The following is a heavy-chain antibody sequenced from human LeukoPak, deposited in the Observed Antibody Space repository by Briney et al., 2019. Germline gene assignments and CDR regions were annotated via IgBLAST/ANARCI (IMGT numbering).Heavy chain of an antibody. D-gene: IGHD1-26*01. Sequence: GGSLRLSCAASGFTFSSYSMNWVRQAPGKGLEWVSSISSSGSYIYYADSVKGRFTISRDNAKNSLYLQMNSLRAEDTAVYYCAKGPPWELGPYDYWGQGTLVTVSS. J-gene: IGHJ4*02. V-gene: IGHV3-21*04. CDR3: AKGPPWELGPYDY. CDR1: GFTFSSYS. CDR2: ISSSGSYI.